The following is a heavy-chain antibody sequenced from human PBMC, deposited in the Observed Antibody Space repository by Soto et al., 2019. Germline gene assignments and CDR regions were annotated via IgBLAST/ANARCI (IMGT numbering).Heavy chain of an antibody. Sequence: GGSLRLSCAASGFTFSAYSMNWVRQAPGKGLEWISFINSRSSTIKYSDAVQGRFTISRDNAKNSLYLQMSSLRGDDTAVYFRAREFPQPVNLFDYWGQGALVTVSS. D-gene: IGHD1-1*01. CDR3: AREFPQPVNLFDY. V-gene: IGHV3-48*01. CDR2: INSRSSTI. J-gene: IGHJ4*02. CDR1: GFTFSAYS.